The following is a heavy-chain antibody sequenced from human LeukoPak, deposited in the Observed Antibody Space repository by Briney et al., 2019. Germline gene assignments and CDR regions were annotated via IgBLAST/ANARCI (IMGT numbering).Heavy chain of an antibody. CDR2: ISSSSGTI. V-gene: IGHV3-48*02. Sequence: GGSLRLSCAASGFTFSSYSMNWVRQAPGKGLEWVSYISSSSGTIYYADSVKGRFTISRDNAKNSLYLQMNSLRDEDTAVYYCARSDYDILTGGYYFDYWGQGTLVTVSS. D-gene: IGHD3-9*01. J-gene: IGHJ4*02. CDR3: ARSDYDILTGGYYFDY. CDR1: GFTFSSYS.